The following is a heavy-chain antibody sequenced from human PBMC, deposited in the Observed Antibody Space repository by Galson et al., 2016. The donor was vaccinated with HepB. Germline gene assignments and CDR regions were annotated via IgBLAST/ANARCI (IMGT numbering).Heavy chain of an antibody. CDR2: IDPSDSYT. D-gene: IGHD3/OR15-3a*01. V-gene: IGHV5-10-1*01. CDR3: VRRFRTGSFSYYYMDV. J-gene: IGHJ6*03. Sequence: SGAEVKKPGESLKISCEASGYTFTNYWIAWVRQMPGKGLEWMGSIDPSDSYTKYGPSFQGHVTTSVDKSNNTAFLQWSSLNASDTGIYFCVRRFRTGSFSYYYMDVWGEGTSVTVSS. CDR1: GYTFTNYW.